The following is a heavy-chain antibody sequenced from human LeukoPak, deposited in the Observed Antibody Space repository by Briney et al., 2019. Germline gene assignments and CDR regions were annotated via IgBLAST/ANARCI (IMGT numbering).Heavy chain of an antibody. Sequence: PSETLSLTCTVSGGSISSYYWSWIRQPAGKGLEWIGRIYTSGSTNSNPSLKSRVTMSVDTSKNQFSLKLSSVTDADTAVYYCARVYTDYYGSGSYYNVHNWFDPWGQGTLVTVSS. CDR2: IYTSGST. V-gene: IGHV4-4*07. D-gene: IGHD3-10*01. CDR3: ARVYTDYYGSGSYYNVHNWFDP. J-gene: IGHJ5*02. CDR1: GGSISSYY.